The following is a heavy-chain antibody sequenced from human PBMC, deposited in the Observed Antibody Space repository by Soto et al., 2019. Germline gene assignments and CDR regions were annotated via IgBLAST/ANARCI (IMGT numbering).Heavy chain of an antibody. D-gene: IGHD6-6*01. CDR3: ARDGYSSSSGACFDY. Sequence: SETLSLTCAVYGGSFSGYYWSWIRQPPGKGLEWIGEINHSGSTNYNPSLKSRVTISVDTSKNQFSLKLSSVTAADTAVYYCARDGYSSSSGACFDYWGQGTLVT. CDR2: INHSGST. V-gene: IGHV4-34*01. CDR1: GGSFSGYY. J-gene: IGHJ4*02.